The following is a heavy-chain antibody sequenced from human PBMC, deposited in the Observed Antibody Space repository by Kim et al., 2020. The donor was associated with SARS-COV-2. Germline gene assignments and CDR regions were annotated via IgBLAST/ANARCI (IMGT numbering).Heavy chain of an antibody. CDR2: IWYDGSDK. CDR1: GFTFSSYG. D-gene: IGHD3-10*01. Sequence: GGSLRLSCAASGFTFSSYGMHWVRQAPDKGLEWVAVIWYDGSDKYYADSVKGRFTISRDNSKNTLYLQMNSLRAEDTAVYYCARDRPHYYGSRDDYYYYGMDVWGQGTTVTVAS. CDR3: ARDRPHYYGSRDDYYYYGMDV. V-gene: IGHV3-33*01. J-gene: IGHJ6*02.